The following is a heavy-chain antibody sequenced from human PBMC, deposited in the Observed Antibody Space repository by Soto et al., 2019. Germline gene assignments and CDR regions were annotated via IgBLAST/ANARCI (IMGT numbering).Heavy chain of an antibody. Sequence: ASVKVSCKASGYTFTNYYLHWVRQAPGQGLEWVGMINPSALSASYAQKLRGRLTMDRDTSTTTVYMELSRLTFEDTAVYFCARDNSAANGVLDHWGQGTLVTVSS. D-gene: IGHD1-1*01. CDR3: ARDNSAANGVLDH. CDR1: GYTFTNYY. V-gene: IGHV1-46*04. CDR2: INPSALSA. J-gene: IGHJ4*02.